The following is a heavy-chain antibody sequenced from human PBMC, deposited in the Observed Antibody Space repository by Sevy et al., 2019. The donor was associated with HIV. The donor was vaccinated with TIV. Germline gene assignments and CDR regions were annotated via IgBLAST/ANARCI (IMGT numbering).Heavy chain of an antibody. V-gene: IGHV3-23*01. CDR1: GFTFSSYA. Sequence: GGSLRLSCAASGFTFSSYAMSWVRQVPGKGLEWVSAISGSGGSTYYADSVKGRFTISRDNSKNTLYLLMNSLRAEDTAVYYCAKDRREYQLLYPYFQHWGQGTLVTVSS. CDR3: AKDRREYQLLYPYFQH. D-gene: IGHD2-2*02. J-gene: IGHJ1*01. CDR2: ISGSGGST.